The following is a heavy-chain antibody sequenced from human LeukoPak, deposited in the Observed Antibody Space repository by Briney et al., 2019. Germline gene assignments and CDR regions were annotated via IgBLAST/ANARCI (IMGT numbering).Heavy chain of an antibody. D-gene: IGHD3-3*01. CDR1: GGSISTSSYY. CDR3: ARGIYGVVIRFDY. Sequence: SETLSLTCTVSGGSISTSSYYWGWIRQPPGKGLEWIGSIYYSGSTYYNPFLKSRVTISVDTSKNQFSLKLSSVTAADTAVYYCARGIYGVVIRFDYWGQGTLVTVPS. J-gene: IGHJ4*02. V-gene: IGHV4-39*07. CDR2: IYYSGST.